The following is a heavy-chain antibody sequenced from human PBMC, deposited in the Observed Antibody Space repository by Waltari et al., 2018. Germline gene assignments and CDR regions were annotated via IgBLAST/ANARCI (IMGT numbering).Heavy chain of an antibody. D-gene: IGHD2-15*01. Sequence: EVQLVESGGGLVKPGGSLRLSCAASGFTFSSYSMNWVRQAPGKGLEWVSSISSSSSYIYYADSVKGLFTISRDNAKNSLYLQMNSLRAEDTAVYYCARDQSEDIVVVVAATEPSYYYYGMDVWGQGTTVTVSS. V-gene: IGHV3-21*01. CDR1: GFTFSSYS. CDR3: ARDQSEDIVVVVAATEPSYYYYGMDV. CDR2: ISSSSSYI. J-gene: IGHJ6*02.